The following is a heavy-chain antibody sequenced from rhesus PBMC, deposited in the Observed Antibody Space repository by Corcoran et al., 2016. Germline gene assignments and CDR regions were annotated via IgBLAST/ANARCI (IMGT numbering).Heavy chain of an antibody. CDR2: ISSTSSYI. J-gene: IGHJ2*01. CDR1: GFTFSGYG. CDR3: TRGLRYFDI. D-gene: IGHD2-15*01. V-gene: IGHV3S16*01. Sequence: EVQLVESGGGLVQPGGSLRLSCEDSGFTFSGYGMSWVRQAPGKGLEWVSSISSTSSYIYYADSVKCRFTFSRDNAKNSLSLQMNSLRAEDTAVYYCTRGLRYFDIWGPGTPITISS.